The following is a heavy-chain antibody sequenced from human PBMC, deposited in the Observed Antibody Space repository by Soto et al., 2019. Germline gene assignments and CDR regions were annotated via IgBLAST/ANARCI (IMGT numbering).Heavy chain of an antibody. CDR2: IYYSGST. J-gene: IGHJ4*02. CDR1: GGSISSGDDY. CDR3: ARGEALFDY. Sequence: QVQLQESGPGLVKPSQTLSLTCTVSGGSISSGDDYWSWIRQPPGKGLEWIGYIYYSGSTYYNPSLKCRVTISVDTSKNKFSLRLSSVTAADTAVYYCARGEALFDYWGQGTLVTVSS. V-gene: IGHV4-30-4*01.